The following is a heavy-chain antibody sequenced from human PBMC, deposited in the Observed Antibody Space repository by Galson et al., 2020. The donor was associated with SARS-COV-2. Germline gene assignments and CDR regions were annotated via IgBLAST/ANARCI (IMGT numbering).Heavy chain of an antibody. CDR2: ISYDESNV. D-gene: IGHD3-3*01. CDR3: AKDKGVFGESVRGWTRGCAV. CDR1: GFTFSSYG. Sequence: GGSLRLSCAASGFTFSSYGMHWVRQAPGKGLEWVAFISYDESNVYYGDSVKGRFTISRDNFKNSLYLQMNNLRPEETAMYYCAKDKGVFGESVRGWTRGCAVWGQGTAVTVSS. V-gene: IGHV3-30*02. J-gene: IGHJ3*01.